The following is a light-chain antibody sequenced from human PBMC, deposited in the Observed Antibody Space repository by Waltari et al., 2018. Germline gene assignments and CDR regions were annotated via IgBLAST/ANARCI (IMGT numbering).Light chain of an antibody. CDR1: QGISYF. CDR3: QHLNSSPPL. J-gene: IGKJ4*02. V-gene: IGKV1-9*01. Sequence: IQLNQSPSSLSASVGDRVTITCRVSQGISYFLAWYQQKPGKAPKVLIYAASTLQSGVPSRFSGSGSGTDFTLAISSLQPEDFATYYCQHLNSSPPLFGGGTKVEIK. CDR2: AAS.